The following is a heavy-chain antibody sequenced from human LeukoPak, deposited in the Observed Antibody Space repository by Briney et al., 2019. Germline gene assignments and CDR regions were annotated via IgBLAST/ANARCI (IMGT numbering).Heavy chain of an antibody. CDR2: IKKRSDGGTT. J-gene: IGHJ3*01. Sequence: GGSLRLSCATSGFTFNNAWMNWVRQAPGKGLEWVGRIKKRSDGGTTDYAAPVKDRFIISRDDSQDTLYLQMNTLKTEDTAVYYCTRDWYHAFDFWGQGTVVTVSS. D-gene: IGHD3-9*01. V-gene: IGHV3-15*07. CDR1: GFTFNNAW. CDR3: TRDWYHAFDF.